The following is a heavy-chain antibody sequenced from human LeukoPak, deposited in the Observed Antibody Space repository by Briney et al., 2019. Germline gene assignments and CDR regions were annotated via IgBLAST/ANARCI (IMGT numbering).Heavy chain of an antibody. V-gene: IGHV3-21*01. J-gene: IGHJ4*02. CDR3: ARDPGTAGTGTTPPVI. CDR2: ISSSSSYI. D-gene: IGHD1-1*01. CDR1: GFTFSSYS. Sequence: GGSLRLSCAASGFTFSSYSMNWVREAPGKGLEWVSSISSSSSYIYYADSVKGRFTISRDNAKNSLYLQMNSLRAEDTAVYYCARDPGTAGTGTTPPVIWGQGTLVTVSS.